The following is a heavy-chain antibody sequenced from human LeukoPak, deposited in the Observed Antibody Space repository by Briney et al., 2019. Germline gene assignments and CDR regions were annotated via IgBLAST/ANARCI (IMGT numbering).Heavy chain of an antibody. Sequence: GGSLRLSCAASKFTFNDYAMHWVRQAPGKGLEWVSGISWNSDNIGYADSVRARFPISRDNAKNSLYLQMNSQKTEDTAVYYCAKDISSDYDDGGWCDPWGQGTRVGVSS. J-gene: IGHJ5*02. D-gene: IGHD5-12*01. V-gene: IGHV3-9*01. CDR3: AKDISSDYDDGGWCDP. CDR1: KFTFNDYA. CDR2: ISWNSDNI.